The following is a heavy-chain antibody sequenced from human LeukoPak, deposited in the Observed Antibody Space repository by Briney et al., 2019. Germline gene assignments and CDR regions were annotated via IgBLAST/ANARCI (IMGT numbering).Heavy chain of an antibody. V-gene: IGHV1-69*05. J-gene: IGHJ5*02. CDR2: IIPIFGTA. CDR3: ARSLGGSNWFDP. D-gene: IGHD5-12*01. CDR1: GGTFSSYA. Sequence: SVKVSCKASGGTFSSYAISWVRQAPGQGLEWMGRIIPIFGTANYAQKFQGRVTITMDESTSTAYMELSSLRSEDTAVYYCARSLGGSNWFDPWGQGTLVTVSS.